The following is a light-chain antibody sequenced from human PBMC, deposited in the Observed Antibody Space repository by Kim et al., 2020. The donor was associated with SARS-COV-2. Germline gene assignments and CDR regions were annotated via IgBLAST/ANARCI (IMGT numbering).Light chain of an antibody. J-gene: IGLJ2*01. V-gene: IGLV3-19*01. Sequence: SSELTQDPAVSVALGQTVRITCRGDSLRSYYATWYQHKAGQAPALVVYGKNNRPSGIPDRFSGSSSGNTASLTITGAQADDEADYYCMSRGTSGAVVFGGGTQLTVL. CDR3: MSRGTSGAVV. CDR1: SLRSYY. CDR2: GKN.